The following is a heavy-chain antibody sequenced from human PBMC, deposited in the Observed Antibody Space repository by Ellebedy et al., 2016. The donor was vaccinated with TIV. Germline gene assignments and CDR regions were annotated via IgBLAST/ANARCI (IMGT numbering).Heavy chain of an antibody. CDR2: INPSGGST. V-gene: IGHV1-46*01. J-gene: IGHJ6*02. CDR1: GYTFTSYY. CDR3: ARDTIWFGESSYGMDV. Sequence: AASVKVSCKASGYTFTSYYMHWVRQAPGQGLEWMGIINPSGGSTSYAQKFQGRVTMTRDTSTSTVYMELSSLRSEDTAVYYCARDTIWFGESSYGMDVWGQGTTVTVSS. D-gene: IGHD3-10*01.